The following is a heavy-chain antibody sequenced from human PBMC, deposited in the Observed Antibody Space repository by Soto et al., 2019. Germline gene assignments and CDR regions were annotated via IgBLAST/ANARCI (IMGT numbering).Heavy chain of an antibody. J-gene: IGHJ3*01. CDR2: IYSGGST. V-gene: IGHV3-53*01. CDR3: ARDPGGGAFDV. CDR1: VCTVSSNY. D-gene: IGHD2-15*01. Sequence: PGGSLRLSCASSVCTVSSNYMSWVRHAPGKGLEWVSVIYSGGSTYYADSVKGRFTISRDNSKTTLYLQMNSLRAEDTAVYYCARDPGGGAFDVRGQATRV.